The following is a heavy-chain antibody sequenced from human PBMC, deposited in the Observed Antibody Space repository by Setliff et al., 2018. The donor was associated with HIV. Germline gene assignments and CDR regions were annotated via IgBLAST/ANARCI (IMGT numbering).Heavy chain of an antibody. CDR2: IYNSAST. CDR1: GDSISTDY. Sequence: SETLSLTCTVSGDSISTDYWTWIRQPPGKGLEWIGHIYNSASTSYNPSLKSRVTISVDTSKNQFSLKLYSVTAADTAMYYCARPGGSYGDYGWYLRFWGQGTLVTVSS. CDR3: ARPGGSYGDYGWYLRF. J-gene: IGHJ4*02. V-gene: IGHV4-4*09. D-gene: IGHD4-17*01.